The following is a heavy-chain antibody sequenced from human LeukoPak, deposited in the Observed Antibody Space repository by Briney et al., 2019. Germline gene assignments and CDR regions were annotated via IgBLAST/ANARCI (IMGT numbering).Heavy chain of an antibody. D-gene: IGHD3-10*01. CDR3: AKVRPMALDY. V-gene: IGHV3-30*04. J-gene: IGHJ4*02. Sequence: GGSLRLSCAASGFTFSSYAMHWVRQAPGKGLEWVAVISYDGSNKYYADSVKGRFTISRDNSKNTLYLQMNSLRAEDTAVYYCAKVRPMALDYWGQGTLVTVSS. CDR2: ISYDGSNK. CDR1: GFTFSSYA.